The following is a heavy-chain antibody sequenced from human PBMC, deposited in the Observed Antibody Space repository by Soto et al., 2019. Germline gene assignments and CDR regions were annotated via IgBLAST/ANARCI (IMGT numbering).Heavy chain of an antibody. V-gene: IGHV3-7*01. CDR1: GFTFSSYW. CDR3: AREGYCSGGSCYPAYYYYYYGMDV. D-gene: IGHD2-15*01. Sequence: EVQLVESGGGLVQPGGSLRLSCAASGFTFSSYWMSWVRQAPGKGLEWVANIKQDGSEKYYVDSVKGRFTISRDNAKNSLYLQMNSLRAEDTAVYYCAREGYCSGGSCYPAYYYYYYGMDVWGQGTTVTVSS. CDR2: IKQDGSEK. J-gene: IGHJ6*02.